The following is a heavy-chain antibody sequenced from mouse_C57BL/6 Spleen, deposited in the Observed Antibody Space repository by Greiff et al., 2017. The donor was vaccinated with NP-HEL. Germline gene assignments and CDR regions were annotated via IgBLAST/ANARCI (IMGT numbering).Heavy chain of an antibody. D-gene: IGHD1-1*01. Sequence: QVQLQQPGAELVRPGSSVKLSCKASGYTFTSYWMDWVKQRPGQGLEWIGNIYPSDSETHYNQKFKDKATLTVDKSSSTAYMQLSSLTSEDSAVYYCARGGITTVVAEGDYFDYWGQGTTLTVSS. V-gene: IGHV1-61*01. CDR2: IYPSDSET. CDR3: ARGGITTVVAEGDYFDY. J-gene: IGHJ2*01. CDR1: GYTFTSYW.